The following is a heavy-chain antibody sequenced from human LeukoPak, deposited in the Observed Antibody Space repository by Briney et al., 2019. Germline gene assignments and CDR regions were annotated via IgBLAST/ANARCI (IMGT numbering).Heavy chain of an antibody. J-gene: IGHJ4*02. CDR1: GLTVSSNY. CDR3: ERATTVTKSDY. Sequence: GGSLPLSRSASGLTVSSNYVSWVRQPPGRGLDGVAIIYIVDTTYYADTVKCRFTISRDNSKNTRFLQMNSPRAEDTAVYYCERATTVTKSDYWGQGTLVTVSS. CDR2: IYIVDTT. D-gene: IGHD4-17*01. V-gene: IGHV3-66*01.